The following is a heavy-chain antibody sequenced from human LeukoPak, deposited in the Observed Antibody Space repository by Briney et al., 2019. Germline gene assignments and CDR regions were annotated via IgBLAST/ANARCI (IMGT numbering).Heavy chain of an antibody. CDR3: AKDGISGWPRGYFDY. D-gene: IGHD6-19*01. CDR2: ISYDGSNE. V-gene: IGHV3-30*18. CDR1: GFTFSSYG. J-gene: IGHJ4*02. Sequence: GGSLRLSCAASGFTFSSYGMYWVRQAPGKGLEWVAVISYDGSNEYYADSVKGRFTISRDNSKSTLYLQMNSLRAEDTAVYNCAKDGISGWPRGYFDYWGQGTLVTVSS.